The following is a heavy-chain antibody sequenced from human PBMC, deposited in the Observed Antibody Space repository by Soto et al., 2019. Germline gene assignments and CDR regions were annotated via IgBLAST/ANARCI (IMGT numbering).Heavy chain of an antibody. Sequence: PGGSLRLSCAASGFTLSSYGMHWVRQAPGKGLEWVAVIWYDGSNKYYADSVKGRFTISRDNSKNTLYLQMNSLRAEDTAVYYCARVNSSSWGYYYYGMDVWGQGTTVTVSS. CDR1: GFTLSSYG. J-gene: IGHJ6*02. CDR2: IWYDGSNK. D-gene: IGHD6-6*01. CDR3: ARVNSSSWGYYYYGMDV. V-gene: IGHV3-33*01.